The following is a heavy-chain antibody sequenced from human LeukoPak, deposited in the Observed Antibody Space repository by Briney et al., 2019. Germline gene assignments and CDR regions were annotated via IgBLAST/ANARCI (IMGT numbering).Heavy chain of an antibody. D-gene: IGHD3-22*01. J-gene: IGHJ3*02. Sequence: SETLSLTCTASGGSISSYYWSWIRQPPGKGLEWIGYIYYSGSTNYNPSLKSRVTISVDTTKNQFSLKLSSVTAADTAVYNCARGVYYDIIGYSKGAFDIWGQGTMVTVSS. CDR3: ARGVYYDIIGYSKGAFDI. CDR1: GGSISSYY. V-gene: IGHV4-59*01. CDR2: IYYSGST.